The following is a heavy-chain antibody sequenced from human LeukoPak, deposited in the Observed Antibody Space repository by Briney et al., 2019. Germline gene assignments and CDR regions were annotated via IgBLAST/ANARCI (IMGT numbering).Heavy chain of an antibody. CDR2: IKQDGSEK. J-gene: IGHJ3*02. D-gene: IGHD1-26*01. V-gene: IGHV3-7*01. Sequence: GGSLRLSCAASGFTFSSYWMSWVRQAPGKGLEWVANIKQDGSEKYYVDSVKGRFTISRDNAKNSLYLQMNSLRAEDTAVYYCARDLSHQWWELLRDAFDIWGQGTMVTVSS. CDR3: ARDLSHQWWELLRDAFDI. CDR1: GFTFSSYW.